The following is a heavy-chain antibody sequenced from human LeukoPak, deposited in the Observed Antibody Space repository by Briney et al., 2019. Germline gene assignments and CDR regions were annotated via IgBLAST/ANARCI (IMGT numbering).Heavy chain of an antibody. D-gene: IGHD2-15*01. CDR2: IDYSGST. J-gene: IGHJ4*02. V-gene: IGHV4-59*01. CDR3: AREGKLTGYFGGLGFNY. Sequence: SETLSLTCTVSGGSISSYYWSWIRQPPGKGLEWIGNIDYSGSTIYNPALKSRVTVSVDTSKNQFSLNLTSVTAADTAVYFCAREGKLTGYFGGLGFNYWGPGILVTVSS. CDR1: GGSISSYY.